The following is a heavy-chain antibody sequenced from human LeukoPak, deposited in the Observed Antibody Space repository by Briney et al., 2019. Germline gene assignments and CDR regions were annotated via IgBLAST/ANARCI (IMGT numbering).Heavy chain of an antibody. J-gene: IGHJ4*02. CDR2: IAKDGYWI. Sequence: GGSLRLSCAASGFSLSGYWMSWVRQAPGQGLEWVANIAKDGYWIHYADSVKGRFTISRDNAKNSLSLQMNSLGADDTAIYYCARDLDFYAADYWGQRTLVTVAS. D-gene: IGHD2/OR15-2a*01. CDR3: ARDLDFYAADY. CDR1: GFSLSGYW. V-gene: IGHV3-7*01.